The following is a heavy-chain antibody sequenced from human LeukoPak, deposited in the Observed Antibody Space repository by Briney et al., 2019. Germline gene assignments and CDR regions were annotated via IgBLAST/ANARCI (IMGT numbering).Heavy chain of an antibody. CDR2: IYYSGST. J-gene: IGHJ4*02. Sequence: PSETLSLTCTVSGGSISSSSYYWGWIRQPPGKGLEWIGSIYYSGSTYYNPSLKSRVTISVDTSKNQFSLKLSSVTAADTAVYYCARLSSPQGPVDYWGQGTLVTVSS. CDR3: ARLSSPQGPVDY. CDR1: GGSISSSSYY. D-gene: IGHD6-13*01. V-gene: IGHV4-39*07.